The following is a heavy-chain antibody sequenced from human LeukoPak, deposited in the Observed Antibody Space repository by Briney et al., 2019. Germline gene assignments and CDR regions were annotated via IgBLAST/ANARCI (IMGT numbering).Heavy chain of an antibody. D-gene: IGHD4-17*01. CDR1: GFTFGSYW. J-gene: IGHJ3*02. Sequence: GGSLRLSCAASGFTFGSYWMHWVRQAPGKGLVWVSRINSDGSSTSYADSVKGRFTISRDNAKNTLYLQMNSLRAEDTAVYYCAREPTDDYGDLTDAFDIWGQGTMVTVSS. CDR3: AREPTDDYGDLTDAFDI. V-gene: IGHV3-74*01. CDR2: INSDGSST.